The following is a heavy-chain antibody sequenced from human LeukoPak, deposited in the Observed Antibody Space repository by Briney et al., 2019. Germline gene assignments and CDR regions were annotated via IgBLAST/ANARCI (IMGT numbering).Heavy chain of an antibody. CDR3: AKVLPPYYYDSSGYTFDY. D-gene: IGHD3-22*01. CDR2: INSSGGST. V-gene: IGHV3-23*01. J-gene: IGHJ4*02. CDR1: GFTFSSYA. Sequence: PWGSLRLSCAASGFTFSSYAMSWVRQAPGKGLEWVSAINSSGGSTYYADSVKGRFTISRHNSKHTLYLQMNSLRAEDTAVYHCAKVLPPYYYDSSGYTFDYWGQGTLVTVSS.